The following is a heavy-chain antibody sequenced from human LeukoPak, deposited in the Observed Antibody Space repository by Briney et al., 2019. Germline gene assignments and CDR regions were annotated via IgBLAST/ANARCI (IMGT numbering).Heavy chain of an antibody. Sequence: ASVKVSCKASGYTFTSYGISWVRQAPGQGLEWMGWISAYNGNTNYAQKLQGRVTMTTDTSTSTAYMELRSLRSDDTAVYYCASLHHRDTQYDFWSGYPTSDYWGQGTLVTVSS. D-gene: IGHD3-3*01. J-gene: IGHJ4*02. CDR2: ISAYNGNT. CDR3: ASLHHRDTQYDFWSGYPTSDY. CDR1: GYTFTSYG. V-gene: IGHV1-18*01.